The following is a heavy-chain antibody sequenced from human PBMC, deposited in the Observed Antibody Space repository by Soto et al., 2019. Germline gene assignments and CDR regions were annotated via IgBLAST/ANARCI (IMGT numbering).Heavy chain of an antibody. D-gene: IGHD6-13*01. CDR2: ISYDGRNK. Sequence: GGSLRLSCTASGFTFSSYGMHWVRQAPGKGLEWVAVISYDGRNKYYADSVKGRFTISRDNSKNTLYLQMNSLRAEDTAVYYCANRKRQAAGTSYFDYWGQGTLVTVSS. CDR1: GFTFSSYG. J-gene: IGHJ4*02. CDR3: ANRKRQAAGTSYFDY. V-gene: IGHV3-30*18.